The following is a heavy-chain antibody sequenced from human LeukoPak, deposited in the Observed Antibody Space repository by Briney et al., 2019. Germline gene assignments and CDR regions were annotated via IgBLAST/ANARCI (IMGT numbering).Heavy chain of an antibody. CDR1: GFIVSGNF. Sequence: GGSLRLSCAASGFIVSGNFMNWVRQAPGKGLEWVSILYAGGTTSYTDSVKGRFTISRDSSKNTLYLQMKSLRAEDTAVYYCARGDRVDSSSWYNWFDPWGQGTLVTVSS. CDR2: LYAGGTT. D-gene: IGHD6-13*01. J-gene: IGHJ5*02. CDR3: ARGDRVDSSSWYNWFDP. V-gene: IGHV3-53*01.